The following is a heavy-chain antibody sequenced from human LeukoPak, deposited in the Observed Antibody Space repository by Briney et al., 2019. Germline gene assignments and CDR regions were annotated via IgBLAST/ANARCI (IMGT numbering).Heavy chain of an antibody. V-gene: IGHV1-69*04. D-gene: IGHD2-2*01. Sequence: SVKVSCKASGGTFSSYVISWVRQAPGQGLEWMGRVIPIFGIANYAQEFQGRVTITADKSTSTAYMELSSLRSEDTAVYYCARADCSSTSCYSWPANWFDPWGQGTLVTVSS. CDR2: VIPIFGIA. J-gene: IGHJ5*02. CDR1: GGTFSSYV. CDR3: ARADCSSTSCYSWPANWFDP.